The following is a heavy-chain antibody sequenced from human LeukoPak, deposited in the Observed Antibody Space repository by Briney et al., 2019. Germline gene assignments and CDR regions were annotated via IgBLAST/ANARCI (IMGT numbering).Heavy chain of an antibody. CDR3: ARGPNSNWSGLDF. Sequence: GGSLRLSCTASGFSFSGHWMHWARQLPGKGLVWVSRISPAGSTTSYVDSVKGRFTVSRDNAKNTLYLQVNNLRAEDTAVYYCARGPNSNWSGLDFWGQGTLLTVSS. J-gene: IGHJ4*02. CDR1: GFSFSGHW. CDR2: ISPAGSTT. V-gene: IGHV3-74*01. D-gene: IGHD6-6*01.